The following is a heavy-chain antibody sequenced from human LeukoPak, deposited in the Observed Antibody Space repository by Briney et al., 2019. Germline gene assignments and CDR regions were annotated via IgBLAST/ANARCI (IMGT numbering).Heavy chain of an antibody. CDR3: ARDGGSFRFDY. CDR1: GFTFSYYS. D-gene: IGHD1-26*01. CDR2: ISSSSTYI. V-gene: IGHV3-21*01. Sequence: GGSLRLSCAASGFTFSYYSMHWVRQAPGKGLEWVSSISSSSTYIHYADSVKGRFTISRDNAKNSLFLQMNSLRAEDTAVYYCARDGGSFRFDYWGQGTLVTAS. J-gene: IGHJ4*02.